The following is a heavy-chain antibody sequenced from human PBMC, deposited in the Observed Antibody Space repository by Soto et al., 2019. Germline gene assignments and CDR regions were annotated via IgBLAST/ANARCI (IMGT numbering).Heavy chain of an antibody. D-gene: IGHD6-13*01. V-gene: IGHV4-34*01. J-gene: IGHJ4*02. CDR1: GGSFSGYY. Sequence: QVQLQQWGAGLLKPSETLSLTCAVYGGSFSGYYWSWIRQPPGKGLEWIGEINHSGSTNYNPSLTSRVTISVATSKNQFSLKLSSVTAADTAVYYCARRAEQQLVLGYYFDYWGQGTLVTVSS. CDR2: INHSGST. CDR3: ARRAEQQLVLGYYFDY.